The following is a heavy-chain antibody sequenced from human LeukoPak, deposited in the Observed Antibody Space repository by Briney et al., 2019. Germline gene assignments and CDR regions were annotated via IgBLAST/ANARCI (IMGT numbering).Heavy chain of an antibody. D-gene: IGHD3-10*01. CDR1: GFTFSSYS. Sequence: GGSLRLSCAASGFTFSSYSMNWVRQAPGKGLEWVSYISSSSSTIYYADSVTGRFTISRDNAKNSLYLQMNSLRAEDTAVYYCARASDAFYGSGLRWGQGTLVTVSS. V-gene: IGHV3-48*01. J-gene: IGHJ4*02. CDR2: ISSSSSTI. CDR3: ARASDAFYGSGLR.